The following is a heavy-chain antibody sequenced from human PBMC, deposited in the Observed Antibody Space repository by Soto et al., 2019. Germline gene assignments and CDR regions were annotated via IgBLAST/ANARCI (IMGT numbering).Heavy chain of an antibody. J-gene: IGHJ5*02. D-gene: IGHD3-3*02. CDR3: ARVRALQHSYWFDP. Sequence: LSETLSLTCTVSGGSISSYYWSWIRQPPGKGLEWIGYIYYSGSTNYNPSLKSRVTISVDTSKNQFSLKLSSVTAADTAVYYCARVRALQHSYWFDPWGQGTLVTVAS. CDR2: IYYSGST. V-gene: IGHV4-59*01. CDR1: GGSISSYY.